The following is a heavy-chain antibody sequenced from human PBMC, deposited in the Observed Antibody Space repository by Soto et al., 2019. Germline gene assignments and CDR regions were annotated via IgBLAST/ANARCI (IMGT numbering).Heavy chain of an antibody. CDR2: ISSSSSYI. D-gene: IGHD3-3*01. CDR1: GFTFSSYS. J-gene: IGHJ6*02. Sequence: GGSLRLSCAASGFTFSSYSMNWVRQAPGKGLEWVSSISSSSSYIYYADSVKGRFTISRDNAKNSLYLQMNSLRAEDTAVYYFARDRPKAYDVWSDYHQSYYCAIDACGVGTTGTV. V-gene: IGHV3-21*01. CDR3: ARDRPKAYDVWSDYHQSYYCAIDA.